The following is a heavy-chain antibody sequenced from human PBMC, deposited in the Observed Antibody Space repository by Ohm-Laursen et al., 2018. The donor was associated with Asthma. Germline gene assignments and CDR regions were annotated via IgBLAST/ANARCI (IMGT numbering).Heavy chain of an antibody. D-gene: IGHD2-15*01. CDR3: ARVPRAANAPYYFDY. J-gene: IGHJ4*02. CDR1: GYTFTSYG. Sequence: GASVKVSCKASGYTFTSYGISWVRQAPGQGLEWMGWISAYNGNTNYAQKLQGRVTMTTDTSTSTAYMELSSLRSEDTAVYYCARVPRAANAPYYFDYWGQGTLVTVSS. CDR2: ISAYNGNT. V-gene: IGHV1-18*04.